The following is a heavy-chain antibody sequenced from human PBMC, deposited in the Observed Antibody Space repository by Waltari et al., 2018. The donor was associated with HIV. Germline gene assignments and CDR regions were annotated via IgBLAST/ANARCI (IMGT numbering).Heavy chain of an antibody. J-gene: IGHJ6*02. V-gene: IGHV1-8*01. CDR3: AREIVCGSYCYYGMDV. Sequence: QVQLVQSGAEVKKPGASVKVSCKASGYTFTSYDINWVRQATGQGLEWMGWKNPNSGNTGYAQKFQGRVTMTRNTSITTAYMELSSLRSEDTAVYYCAREIVCGSYCYYGMDVWGQGTTVTVAS. D-gene: IGHD1-26*01. CDR2: KNPNSGNT. CDR1: GYTFTSYD.